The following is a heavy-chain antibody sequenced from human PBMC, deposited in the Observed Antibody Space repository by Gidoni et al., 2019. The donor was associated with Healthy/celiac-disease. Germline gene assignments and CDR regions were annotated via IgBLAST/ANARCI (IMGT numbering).Heavy chain of an antibody. Sequence: QVQLVQSGAEVKKPGASVKVSCKASGYTFTSYGISWVRQAQGQGLEWMGWISAYNGNTNYAQKLQGRVTMTTDTSTSTAYMELRSLRSDDTAVYYCARRSMTTVTTFYYYYMDVWGKGTTVTVSS. J-gene: IGHJ6*03. D-gene: IGHD4-17*01. CDR3: ARRSMTTVTTFYYYYMDV. CDR1: GYTFTSYG. CDR2: ISAYNGNT. V-gene: IGHV1-18*01.